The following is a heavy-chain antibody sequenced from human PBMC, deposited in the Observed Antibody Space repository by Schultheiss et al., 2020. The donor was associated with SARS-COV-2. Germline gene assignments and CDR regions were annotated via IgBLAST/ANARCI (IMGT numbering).Heavy chain of an antibody. D-gene: IGHD2-2*01. Sequence: SETLSLTCTVSGGSISSSSYYWGWIRQPPGKGLEWIGSIYYSGSTYYNPSLKSRVTISVDTSKNQFSLKLSSVTAADTAVYYCARVVPAATYYYMDVWGKGTTVTVSS. V-gene: IGHV4-39*01. J-gene: IGHJ6*03. CDR1: GGSISSSSYY. CDR2: IYYSGST. CDR3: ARVVPAATYYYMDV.